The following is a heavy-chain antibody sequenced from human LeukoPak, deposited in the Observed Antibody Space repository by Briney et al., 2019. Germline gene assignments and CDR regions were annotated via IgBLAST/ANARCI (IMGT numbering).Heavy chain of an antibody. D-gene: IGHD1-26*01. CDR2: ISSSSSTI. V-gene: IGHV3-48*02. Sequence: PGGSLRLSCAASGFTFSSYSMNWVRQAPGKGLEWVSYISSSSSTIYYADSVKGRFTISRDNAKNSLYLQMNSLRDEDTAVYYCARDRSWNYAYYGMDVWGQGTTVTVSS. CDR1: GFTFSSYS. CDR3: ARDRSWNYAYYGMDV. J-gene: IGHJ6*02.